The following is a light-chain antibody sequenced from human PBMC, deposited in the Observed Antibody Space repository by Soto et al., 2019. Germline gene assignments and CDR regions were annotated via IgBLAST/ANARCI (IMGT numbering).Light chain of an antibody. CDR2: GAS. CDR1: QSVSSSY. Sequence: EIVLTQSPGTLSLSPGERATLSCRASQSVSSSYLAWYQQKPGQAPRLLIYGASSRATGIPDRFSGSGSGTDFTLNISRLEPEDFAVYYFQQYGSSPRTFGQGTKVEIK. J-gene: IGKJ1*01. V-gene: IGKV3-20*01. CDR3: QQYGSSPRT.